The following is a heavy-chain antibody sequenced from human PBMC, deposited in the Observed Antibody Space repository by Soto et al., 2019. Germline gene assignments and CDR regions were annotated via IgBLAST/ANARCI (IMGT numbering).Heavy chain of an antibody. CDR3: ARDPIFYYASSGYGGSYFDY. J-gene: IGHJ4*02. CDR1: GASVTSDDYY. V-gene: IGHV4-30-4*01. D-gene: IGHD3-22*01. Sequence: SETLSLTCAVSGASVTSDDYYWSWIRQPPGKGLEWVGYIYHSGSTYYNPSLKSRVSISIDTSQNQFSLKLTSLTAADTAVYYCARDPIFYYASSGYGGSYFDYWGQGSRVTVS. CDR2: IYHSGST.